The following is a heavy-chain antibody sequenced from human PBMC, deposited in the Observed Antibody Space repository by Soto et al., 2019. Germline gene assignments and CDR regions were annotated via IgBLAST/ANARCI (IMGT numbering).Heavy chain of an antibody. V-gene: IGHV1-8*01. CDR1: AYTFTSYD. D-gene: IGHD7-27*01. CDR3: ARGPRNWGVDY. J-gene: IGHJ4*02. CDR2: MNPNNGNT. Sequence: QVQLVQSGAEVKKPGASVKVSCKAAAYTFTSYDINWVRQATGQDFEWMGWMNPNNGNTAYAQKFQGSVTMTRDTSKGTALMELSSLTSEDTAVYYCARGPRNWGVDYWGQGTLVTVSS.